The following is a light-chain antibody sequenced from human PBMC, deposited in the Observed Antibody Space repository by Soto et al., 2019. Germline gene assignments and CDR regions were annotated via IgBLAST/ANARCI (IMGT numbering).Light chain of an antibody. CDR2: AAS. CDR1: QSVSSY. V-gene: IGKV3-11*01. CDR3: QQYTGPPTT. Sequence: EIVLTQSPATLSLSPGERATLSCRASQSVSSYLAWYQQKPGQAPRLLIYAASNRATGIPARFSGSGSGTDFTLTITRLEPEDSAVYFCQQYTGPPTTFGQGTRLEIK. J-gene: IGKJ5*01.